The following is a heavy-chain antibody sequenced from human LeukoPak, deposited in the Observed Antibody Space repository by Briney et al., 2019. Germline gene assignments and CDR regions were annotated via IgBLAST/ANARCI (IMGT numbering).Heavy chain of an antibody. CDR3: ARVLDTAGMGY. CDR1: GFTFSSSA. V-gene: IGHV3-33*01. Sequence: GGSLRPSCAASGFTFSSSAMHWVRQTPGKGLEWVSIIWHDGSRKYYADSVKGRFTISRDNSKNTLYLQMNSLRAEDTAVYYCARVLDTAGMGYWGQGTLVTVSS. CDR2: IWHDGSRK. J-gene: IGHJ4*02. D-gene: IGHD5-18*01.